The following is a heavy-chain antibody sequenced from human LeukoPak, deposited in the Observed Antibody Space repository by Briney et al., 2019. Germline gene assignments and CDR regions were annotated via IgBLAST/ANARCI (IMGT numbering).Heavy chain of an antibody. CDR2: IYYSGST. Sequence: SSETLSLTCTVSGGSISSSSYYWGWIRQPPGKGLEWIGGIYYSGSTYYNPSLKSRVTISVDTSKNQFSLKLSSVTAADTAVYYCARPSGYYFDYWGQGTLVTVSS. J-gene: IGHJ4*02. V-gene: IGHV4-39*01. CDR3: ARPSGYYFDY. CDR1: GGSISSSSYY. D-gene: IGHD3-10*01.